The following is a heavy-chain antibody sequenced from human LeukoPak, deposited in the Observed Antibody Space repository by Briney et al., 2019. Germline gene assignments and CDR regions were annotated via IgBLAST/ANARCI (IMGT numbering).Heavy chain of an antibody. CDR2: INWNGGRT. D-gene: IGHD4-11*01. CDR3: ARVASNYDFDY. CDR1: GFTFDDYG. J-gene: IGHJ4*02. V-gene: IGHV3-20*04. Sequence: GGSLRLSCAASGFTFDDYGMSWVRQAPGKGLEWVSGINWNGGRTGYADSVKGRFTISRDNAQNSLYLQMNSLRAEDTALYYCARVASNYDFDYWGQGTLVTVSS.